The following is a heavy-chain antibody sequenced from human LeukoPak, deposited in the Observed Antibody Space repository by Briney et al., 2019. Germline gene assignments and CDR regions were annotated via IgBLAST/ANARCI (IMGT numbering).Heavy chain of an antibody. V-gene: IGHV1-2*02. CDR1: GYTFTGYY. D-gene: IGHD3-22*01. CDR3: ARDPNQSDYYDSSGPLDY. J-gene: IGHJ4*02. CDR2: INPNSGGT. Sequence: ASVKVSCKASGYTFTGYYMRWVRQAPGQGLEWMGWINPNSGGTNYAQKFQGRVTMTRDTSISTAYMELSRLRSDDTAVYYCARDPNQSDYYDSSGPLDYWGQGTLVTVSS.